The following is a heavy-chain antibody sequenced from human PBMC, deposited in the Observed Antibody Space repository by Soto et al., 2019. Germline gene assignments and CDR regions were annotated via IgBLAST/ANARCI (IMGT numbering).Heavy chain of an antibody. CDR3: AKFKAGTYEKYHFDY. V-gene: IGHV3-23*01. Sequence: EVQLLESGGGLVQPGGSLRLSCAASGFTFSGYAMSWVRQASGKGLEWVAGITDDGVGTYYADSVKGRFSISRDNSKNTLYLQMNGLRAEDTALYYCAKFKAGTYEKYHFDYWGQGTLVTGSS. CDR2: ITDDGVGT. J-gene: IGHJ4*02. D-gene: IGHD3-10*01. CDR1: GFTFSGYA.